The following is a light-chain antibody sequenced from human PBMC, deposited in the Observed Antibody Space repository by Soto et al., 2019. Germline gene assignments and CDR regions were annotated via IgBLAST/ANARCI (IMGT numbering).Light chain of an antibody. V-gene: IGKV3D-15*01. Sequence: EIVMTQSPATLSVSPGERATLSCRASQSVSSNLAWYQQKPGQAPRLLIYGASTRAPGIPDRFRGSGSGTDFTLTISRLEPEDFAVYYCQLYGDSRWTFGQGTK. CDR2: GAS. J-gene: IGKJ1*01. CDR3: QLYGDSRWT. CDR1: QSVSSN.